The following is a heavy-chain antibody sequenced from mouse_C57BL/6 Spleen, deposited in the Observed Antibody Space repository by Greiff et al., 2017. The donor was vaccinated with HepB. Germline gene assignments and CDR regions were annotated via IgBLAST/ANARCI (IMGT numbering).Heavy chain of an antibody. CDR1: GYAFSSYW. CDR3: ARYGSKNRYFDY. CDR2: IYPGDGDT. J-gene: IGHJ2*01. Sequence: VQLQQSGAELVKPGASVKISCKASGYAFSSYWMNWVKQRPGKGLEWIGQIYPGDGDTNYNGKFKGKATLTADKTTSKAYMQLSSLTSEDSAVYFCARYGSKNRYFDYWGQGTTLTVSS. D-gene: IGHD1-1*01. V-gene: IGHV1-80*01.